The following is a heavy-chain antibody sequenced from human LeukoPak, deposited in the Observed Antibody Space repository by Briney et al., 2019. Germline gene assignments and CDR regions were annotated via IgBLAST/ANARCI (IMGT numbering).Heavy chain of an antibody. CDR1: GFTFSSYS. CDR3: ARDRPYYYDSSGPRGFDI. Sequence: GGSLRLSCAASGFTFSSYSMNWVRQAPGRGLEWVSPISSSSSYIYYADSVKGRFTISRDNAKNSLYLQMNSLRAEDTAVYYCARDRPYYYDSSGPRGFDIWGQGTMVTVSS. CDR2: ISSSSSYI. J-gene: IGHJ3*02. D-gene: IGHD3-22*01. V-gene: IGHV3-21*01.